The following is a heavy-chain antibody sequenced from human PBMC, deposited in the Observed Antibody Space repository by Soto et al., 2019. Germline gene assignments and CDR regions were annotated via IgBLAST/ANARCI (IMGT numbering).Heavy chain of an antibody. CDR1: GFTFSSCT. CDR2: ISPSSGHI. CDR3: SGCSGGACHKNYGMDV. V-gene: IGHV3-21*06. D-gene: IGHD2-15*01. Sequence: EVHLVESGGGLVKPGGSLRLSCAVSGFTFSSCTMNWVRQAPGKGLEWVSSISPSSGHIYYADSVKGRFTISRDNAKNSLFLQMNSLRGEDTAVYYCSGCSGGACHKNYGMDVWGQRTTVTVSS. J-gene: IGHJ6*02.